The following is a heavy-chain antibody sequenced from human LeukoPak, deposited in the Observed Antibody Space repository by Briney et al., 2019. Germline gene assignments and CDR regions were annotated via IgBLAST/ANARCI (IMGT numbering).Heavy chain of an antibody. V-gene: IGHV3-23*01. Sequence: GGSLRLSCSASGFSFNNYAMSWIRQAPGKGLTWVSLVSPAYGRTYYADSVKGRFTISRDNSNNMLSLYMSSLRADDAAVYYCANLNAPYWGNFHYWGQGTLVTVSS. D-gene: IGHD3-16*01. CDR2: VSPAYGRT. CDR1: GFSFNNYA. CDR3: ANLNAPYWGNFHY. J-gene: IGHJ4*02.